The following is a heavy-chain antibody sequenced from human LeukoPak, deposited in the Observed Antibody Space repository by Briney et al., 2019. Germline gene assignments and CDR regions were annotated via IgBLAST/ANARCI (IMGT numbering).Heavy chain of an antibody. CDR3: ARDHSSSWYYYYYYMDV. D-gene: IGHD6-13*01. Sequence: GGSLRLSCAASGFTFSSYLMSWVRQAPGKGLEWVANIKQDGSEKYYVDSVKGRFTISRDNAKNSLYLQMNSLRAEDTAVYYCARDHSSSWYYYYYYMDVWGKGTTVTVSS. CDR2: IKQDGSEK. J-gene: IGHJ6*03. CDR1: GFTFSSYL. V-gene: IGHV3-7*01.